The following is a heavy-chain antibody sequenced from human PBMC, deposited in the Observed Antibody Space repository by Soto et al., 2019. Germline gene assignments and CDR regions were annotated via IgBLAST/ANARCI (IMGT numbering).Heavy chain of an antibody. J-gene: IGHJ6*02. CDR3: AREWREDYGDYGMDV. CDR2: ISSSSSYI. V-gene: IGHV3-21*01. Sequence: EVQLVESGGGLVKPGGSLRLSCAASGFTFSSYSMNWVRQAPGKGLEWVSSISSSSSYIYYADSVKGRFTISRDNAKNTLYLQMNSLRAEDTAVYYCAREWREDYGDYGMDVWGQGTTVTVSS. CDR1: GFTFSSYS. D-gene: IGHD4-17*01.